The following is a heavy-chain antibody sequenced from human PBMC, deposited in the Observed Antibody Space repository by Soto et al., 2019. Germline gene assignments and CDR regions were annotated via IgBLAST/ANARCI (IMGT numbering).Heavy chain of an antibody. D-gene: IGHD2-21*01. V-gene: IGHV1-2*02. J-gene: IGHJ4*02. CDR1: GYTFTGYY. CDR3: LRTGDRTVGYFGF. Sequence: ASVKVSCKTSGYTFTGYYMHWVRQAPGQGLEWMWWINPNSGDTNYAPKFRGRVTMTKATSFNAVYMDLTWLTSXHTGVYYCLRTGDRTVGYFGFWRQGALVTVSS. CDR2: INPNSGDT.